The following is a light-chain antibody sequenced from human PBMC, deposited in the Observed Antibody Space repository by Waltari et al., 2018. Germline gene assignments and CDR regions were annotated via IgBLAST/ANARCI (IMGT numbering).Light chain of an antibody. CDR2: EVS. CDR1: SSHVGGYHY. J-gene: IGLJ1*01. CDR3: SSYTSSSTLV. V-gene: IGLV2-14*01. Sequence: QSALTQPASVSGSPGQSITIPCTATSSHVGGYHYVSWYQQHPGKAPKLMIYEVSNRPSGVANRFAGSKSGNTASLTISGLQAEDEADYYCSSYTSSSTLVCGTGTKVTVL.